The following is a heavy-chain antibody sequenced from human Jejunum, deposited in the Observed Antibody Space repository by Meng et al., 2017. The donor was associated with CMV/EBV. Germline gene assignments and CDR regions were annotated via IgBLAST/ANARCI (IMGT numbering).Heavy chain of an antibody. Sequence: FSGYYWSWIRQPPGKGLEWIGEIDHSGSTNYSPSLKSRVTISVDASKSQFSLRLSSVTAADTAIYYCARGYHGPGIAVTGADIDYWGQGTLVTVS. CDR3: ARGYHGPGIAVTGADIDY. CDR2: IDHSGST. J-gene: IGHJ4*02. CDR1: FSGYY. V-gene: IGHV4-34*01. D-gene: IGHD6-19*01.